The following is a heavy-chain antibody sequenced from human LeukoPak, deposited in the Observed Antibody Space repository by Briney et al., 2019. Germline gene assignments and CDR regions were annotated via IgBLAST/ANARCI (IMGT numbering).Heavy chain of an antibody. CDR1: GYTYIGYY. J-gene: IGHJ4*02. CDR3: ARGLWGTYYFDY. Sequence: ASVKVSCKASGYTYIGYYMHWVRQAPGQGLEWMGWINPNSGGTNYAQKFQGRVIMTRDTSISTAYMELSRLRSDDTAVYYCARGLWGTYYFDYWGQGTLVTVSS. CDR2: INPNSGGT. D-gene: IGHD3-16*01. V-gene: IGHV1-2*02.